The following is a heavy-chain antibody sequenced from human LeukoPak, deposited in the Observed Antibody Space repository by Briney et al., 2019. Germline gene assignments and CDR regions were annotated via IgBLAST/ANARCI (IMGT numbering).Heavy chain of an antibody. Sequence: GGSLRLSCAASGFNFNTYWMSWVRQAPGKGLEWVANIKQDGSEKFYVDSMKGRFTISRDNSKNSLYLQMNSLRAEDTAMYYCAREYYFSHIDGWGKGTTVTISS. CDR3: AREYYFSHIDG. V-gene: IGHV3-7*01. D-gene: IGHD3-10*01. J-gene: IGHJ6*03. CDR1: GFNFNTYW. CDR2: IKQDGSEK.